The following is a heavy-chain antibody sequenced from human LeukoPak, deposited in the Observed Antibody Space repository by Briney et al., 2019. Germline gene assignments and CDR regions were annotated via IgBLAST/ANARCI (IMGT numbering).Heavy chain of an antibody. D-gene: IGHD6-13*01. J-gene: IGHJ4*02. V-gene: IGHV3-48*02. Sequence: PGGSLRLSCAASGFTFSSYGLNWVRQAPGKGLEWVSYISSGGGTTYYADSVKGRFTISRDNAKNSLYLRMNSLRDEDTAVYYCARDRSSSAAPSLTYWGQGTLVTVSS. CDR3: ARDRSSSAAPSLTY. CDR2: ISSGGGTT. CDR1: GFTFSSYG.